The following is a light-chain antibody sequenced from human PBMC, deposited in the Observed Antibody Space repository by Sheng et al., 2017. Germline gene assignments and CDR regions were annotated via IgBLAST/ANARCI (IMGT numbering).Light chain of an antibody. Sequence: EIVLTQSPATLSLSPGERATLSCRASQSVSSYLAWYQQKPGQAPRLLIYDASNRATGIPARFSGSGSGTDFTLTISSLEPEDFAVYYCQQRSNWLGTFGQGTEAGDQT. J-gene: IGKJ2*01. CDR1: QSVSSY. CDR3: QQRSNWLGT. CDR2: DAS. V-gene: IGKV3-11*01.